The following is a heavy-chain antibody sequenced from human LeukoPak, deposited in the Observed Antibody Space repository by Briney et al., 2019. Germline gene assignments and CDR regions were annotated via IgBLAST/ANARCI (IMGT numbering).Heavy chain of an antibody. V-gene: IGHV3-11*01. CDR3: ARVSFYYDSIWFDP. CDR2: ISSSGSTI. D-gene: IGHD3-22*01. CDR1: GFTFSDYY. J-gene: IGHJ5*02. Sequence: PGGSLRLSCAASGFTFSDYYMSWIRQAPGKGLEWVSYISSSGSTIYYADSVKGRFTISRDNAKNSLYLQMKSLRAEDTAVYYCARVSFYYDSIWFDPWGQGTLVTVSS.